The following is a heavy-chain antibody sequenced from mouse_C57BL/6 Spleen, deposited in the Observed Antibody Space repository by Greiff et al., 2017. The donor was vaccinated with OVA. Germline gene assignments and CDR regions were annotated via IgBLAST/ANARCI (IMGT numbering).Heavy chain of an antibody. CDR3: ARGGRTDYAMDY. Sequence: VPRQEPCASLFPPCSSFPLSFTSSFSPFPLSFLPFFPPRPFPFLSLIFYIYPFLCSTNYNEKFNSKATLTVDTSSSTAYMQLSSLTSEDSAVYYCARGGRTDYAMDYWGQGTSVTVSS. V-gene: IGHV1-55*01. J-gene: IGHJ4*01. CDR1: FSPFPLSF. CDR2: IYPFLCST.